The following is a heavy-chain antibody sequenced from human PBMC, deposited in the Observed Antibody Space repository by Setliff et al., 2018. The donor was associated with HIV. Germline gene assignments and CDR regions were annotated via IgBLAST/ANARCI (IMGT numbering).Heavy chain of an antibody. CDR1: GFTFDAHC. J-gene: IGHJ1*01. CDR2: SRNKANSYTT. Sequence: PGGSLRLSCTTSGFTFDAHCMDWVRQAPGKGLEWVARSRNKANSYTTQYAASVKGRFIISRDNAKNSLYLQMNSLRAEDTAVYYCARDSGPYYDYVWGTYRPEYFQHWGQGTLVTVSS. D-gene: IGHD3-16*02. CDR3: ARDSGPYYDYVWGTYRPEYFQH. V-gene: IGHV3-72*01.